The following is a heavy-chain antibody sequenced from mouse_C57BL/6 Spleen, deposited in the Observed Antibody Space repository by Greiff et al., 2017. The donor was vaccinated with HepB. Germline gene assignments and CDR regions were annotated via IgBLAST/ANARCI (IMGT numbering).Heavy chain of an antibody. CDR3: AKRPYYGSSYWYFDV. Sequence: QVQLKESGPGLVAPSQSLSITCTVSGFSLTSYGVDWVRQPPGKGLEWLGVIWGGGSTNYNSALMSRLSISKDNSKSQVFLKMNSLQTDDTAMYYCAKRPYYGSSYWYFDVWGTGTTVTVSS. CDR2: IWGGGST. CDR1: GFSLTSYG. V-gene: IGHV2-9*01. D-gene: IGHD1-1*01. J-gene: IGHJ1*03.